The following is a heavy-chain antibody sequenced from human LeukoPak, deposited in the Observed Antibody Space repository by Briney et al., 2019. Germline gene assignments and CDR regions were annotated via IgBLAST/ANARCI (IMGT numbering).Heavy chain of an antibody. D-gene: IGHD1-26*01. CDR3: AKLWRGSHPRYFDH. CDR2: IWYDGSNK. J-gene: IGHJ4*02. CDR1: GFTFSSYG. V-gene: IGHV3-33*03. Sequence: PGGSLRLSCAASGFTFSSYGMHWVRQAPGKGLEWVAVIWYDGSNKYYADSVKGRFTISRDNAKNSLYLQMNSLRAEDTAVYYCAKLWRGSHPRYFDHWGQGTLVTVSS.